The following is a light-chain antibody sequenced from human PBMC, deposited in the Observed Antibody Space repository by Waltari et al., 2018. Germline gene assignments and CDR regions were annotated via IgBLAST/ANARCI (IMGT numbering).Light chain of an antibody. Sequence: QSVLTQPPSMSGAPGQRVTISCTGSSSNIGAGHDVHWYQVFPGTAPKLLIHGNNNRPAGVPDRFSGSKSGTSATLGITGLQTEDEADYYCGTWDNSLSAWVFGGGTKLTVL. J-gene: IGLJ3*02. CDR2: GNN. V-gene: IGLV1-40*01. CDR1: SSNIGAGHD. CDR3: GTWDNSLSAWV.